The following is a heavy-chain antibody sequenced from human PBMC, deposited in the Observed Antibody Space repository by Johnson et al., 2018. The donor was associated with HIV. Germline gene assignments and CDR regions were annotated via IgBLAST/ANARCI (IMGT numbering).Heavy chain of an antibody. J-gene: IGHJ3*02. Sequence: QVQLVESGGGVVQPGRSLRLSCAASGFSLSSYGMHWVRQAPGKGLEWVAFISYDGSKKHYADSVKGRLTIARDNAKNSLYLQMTSLRAEDTAVYYCARGIEMIFVNDAFDIWGQGTMVTVSS. CDR1: GFSLSSYG. CDR3: ARGIEMIFVNDAFDI. CDR2: ISYDGSKK. D-gene: IGHD2-15*01. V-gene: IGHV3-30*19.